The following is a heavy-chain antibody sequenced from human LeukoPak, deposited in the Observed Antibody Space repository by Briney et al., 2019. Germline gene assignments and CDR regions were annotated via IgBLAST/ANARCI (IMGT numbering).Heavy chain of an antibody. D-gene: IGHD5-18*01. CDR1: GFTFSSYA. CDR3: AKVGELWYRNWFDP. CDR2: ISGSGGST. Sequence: GGSLRLSCAASGFTFSSYAMSWVRQAPGKGLEWVSAISGSGGSTDYADSVKGRFTISRDNAKNTLYLQMNSLRAEDTAVYYCAKVGELWYRNWFDPWGQGTLVTVSS. J-gene: IGHJ5*02. V-gene: IGHV3-23*01.